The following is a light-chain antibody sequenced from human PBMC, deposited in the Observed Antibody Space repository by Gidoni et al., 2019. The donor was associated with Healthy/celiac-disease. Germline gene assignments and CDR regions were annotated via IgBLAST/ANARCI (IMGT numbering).Light chain of an antibody. Sequence: ESVLTQSPGTLSLSPGERATLSCRASQSVSSSYLAWYQQKPGKAPRLLIYGASSRATGIPDRFSVSGSGTDFTLTISRLEPEDFAVYYCQQYGSSPRTFGPGTKVDIK. CDR3: QQYGSSPRT. V-gene: IGKV3-20*01. CDR1: QSVSSSY. J-gene: IGKJ3*01. CDR2: GAS.